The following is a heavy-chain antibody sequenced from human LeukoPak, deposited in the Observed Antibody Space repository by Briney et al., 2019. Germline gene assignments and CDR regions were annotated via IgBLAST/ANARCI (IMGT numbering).Heavy chain of an antibody. V-gene: IGHV1-69*13. Sequence: ASVKVSCKASGGTFSSYAISWVRQAPGQGLEWMGGIIPIFGTANHAQKFQGRVTITADESTSTAYMELSSLRSEDTAVYYCARGGGYYDILTGYSHIDYWGQGTLVTVSS. CDR1: GGTFSSYA. D-gene: IGHD3-9*01. J-gene: IGHJ4*02. CDR3: ARGGGYYDILTGYSHIDY. CDR2: IIPIFGTA.